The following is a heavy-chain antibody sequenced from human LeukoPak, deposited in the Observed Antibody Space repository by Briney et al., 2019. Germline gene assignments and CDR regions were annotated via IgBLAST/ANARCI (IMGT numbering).Heavy chain of an antibody. Sequence: TGGSLRLSCAASGLTFTNAWMSWVRRAPGKGLEWVGRIKSQTAGGTTDYAAPVKGRFTMSRDDSKNTVYLQMNSLKTEDTSVYYCTTPYGSGSYLNAFEIWGQGTMVTVSS. V-gene: IGHV3-15*01. D-gene: IGHD3-10*01. CDR1: GLTFTNAW. J-gene: IGHJ3*02. CDR3: TTPYGSGSYLNAFEI. CDR2: IKSQTAGGTT.